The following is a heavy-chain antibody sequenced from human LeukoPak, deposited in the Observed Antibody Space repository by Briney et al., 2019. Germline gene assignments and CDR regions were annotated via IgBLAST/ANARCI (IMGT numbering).Heavy chain of an antibody. Sequence: SETLSLTCTVSGVSMRSYYWSWIRQPPGKGLEWIGYVFSSGSTDYNPSLKSRVTMSVVTSRNQFSLKLSSVTAADTPVYCCARLVRDYYDSSGVGYWGQGTLVTVSS. CDR1: GVSMRSYY. D-gene: IGHD3-22*01. CDR2: VFSSGST. CDR3: ARLVRDYYDSSGVGY. J-gene: IGHJ4*02. V-gene: IGHV4-59*08.